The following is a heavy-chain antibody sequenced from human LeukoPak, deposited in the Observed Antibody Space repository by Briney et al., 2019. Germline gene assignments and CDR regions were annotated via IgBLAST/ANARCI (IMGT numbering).Heavy chain of an antibody. CDR2: ISYDGSNK. V-gene: IGHV3-30*03. Sequence: PGGSLRLSCAASGFTFSSYGMHWVRQAPGKGLEWVAVISYDGSNKYYADSVKGRFTISRDNSKNSLYLQMNSLRAEDTAVYYCARVELAVVTGFGIDYWGQGTLVTVSS. J-gene: IGHJ4*02. CDR1: GFTFSSYG. CDR3: ARVELAVVTGFGIDY. D-gene: IGHD4-23*01.